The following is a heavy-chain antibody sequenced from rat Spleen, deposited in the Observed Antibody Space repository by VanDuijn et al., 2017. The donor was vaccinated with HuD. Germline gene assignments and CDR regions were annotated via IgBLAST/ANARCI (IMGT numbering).Heavy chain of an antibody. CDR2: ISSGGST. CDR1: GFSLTSYT. Sequence: QVQLKESGPGLVQPSQTLSLTCTVSGFSLTSYTVSWVRQPPGKGLEWIAAISSGGSTYYNSALKSRLSISRDTSKGQVFLKMNRLKTEDTAMYFCARDHRLPGYNPFDYWGQGVMVTVSS. V-gene: IGHV2-6*01. CDR3: ARDHRLPGYNPFDY. J-gene: IGHJ2*01. D-gene: IGHD1-4*01.